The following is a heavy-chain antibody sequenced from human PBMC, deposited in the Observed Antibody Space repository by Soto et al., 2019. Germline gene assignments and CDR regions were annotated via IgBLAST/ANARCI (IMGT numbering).Heavy chain of an antibody. V-gene: IGHV6-1*01. D-gene: IGHD5-12*01. CDR3: ANDPGYSLDN. CDR1: GDSVSIYSGA. CDR2: TYYRSKWYY. J-gene: IGHJ4*02. Sequence: SQTLSLTCVISGDSVSIYSGAWNWIRQCPSRGLEWLGRTYYRSKWYYDYAESVKSRIIISVDTSKNQFSLQLSSVTPEDAAVYYCANDPGYSLDNWGQGTQVTVSS.